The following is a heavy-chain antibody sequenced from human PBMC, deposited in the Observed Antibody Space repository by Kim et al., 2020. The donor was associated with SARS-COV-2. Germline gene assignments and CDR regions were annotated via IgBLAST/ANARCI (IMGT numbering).Heavy chain of an antibody. CDR3: ARRGRLELRNYYYYYLDF. D-gene: IGHD1-7*01. J-gene: IGHJ6*03. Sequence: GGSLRLSCAASGFTFSDYYMSWIRQAPGKGLEWVSYISSSGSTIYYADSVKGRFTISRDNAKNSLYLQMNSLRAEDTAVYYCARRGRLELRNYYYYYLDFWGKESTGTVSS. CDR2: ISSSGSTI. CDR1: GFTFSDYY. V-gene: IGHV3-11*01.